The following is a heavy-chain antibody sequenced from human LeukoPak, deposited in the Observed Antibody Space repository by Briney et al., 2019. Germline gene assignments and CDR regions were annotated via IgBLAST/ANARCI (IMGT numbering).Heavy chain of an antibody. Sequence: PSETLSLTCTVSGGSISSGSYYWSWIRQPAGKGLEWIGRIYTSGSTNYNPSLKSRVTMSVDTSKNQFSLKLSSVTAADTAVYYCAREFIVVVPAASRLYYYYMDVWGKGTTVTISS. D-gene: IGHD2-2*01. CDR1: GGSISSGSYY. CDR3: AREFIVVVPAASRLYYYYMDV. J-gene: IGHJ6*03. CDR2: IYTSGST. V-gene: IGHV4-61*02.